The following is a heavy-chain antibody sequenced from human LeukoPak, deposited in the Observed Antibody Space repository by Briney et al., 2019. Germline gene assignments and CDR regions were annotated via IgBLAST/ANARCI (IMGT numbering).Heavy chain of an antibody. CDR3: ARDRGPDYGGPGNYGMDV. D-gene: IGHD4-17*01. Sequence: SQTLSLTCTVSAGSISSGDYYWSWIRQPPGKGLEWIGYIYYTGSTYYNPALKNRVTVSVGTSKNQFSLKLSSVTAADTAVYYCARDRGPDYGGPGNYGMDVWGQGTTVTVSS. J-gene: IGHJ6*02. CDR1: AGSISSGDYY. CDR2: IYYTGST. V-gene: IGHV4-30-4*01.